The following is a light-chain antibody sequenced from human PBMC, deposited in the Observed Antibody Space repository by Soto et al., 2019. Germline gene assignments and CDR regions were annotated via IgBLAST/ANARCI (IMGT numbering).Light chain of an antibody. CDR1: QSCRNW. V-gene: IGKV1-5*01. Sequence: DVRMTLSPSALSASDEDTVTITFRASQSCRNWLAWYQQKAGKAPRLLIYDASTLQSGVPSRFSGSGSGTEFSLTISSLQPDEFATYYCQCYSSYPWTFGQGTKVDIK. CDR2: DAS. J-gene: IGKJ1*01. CDR3: QCYSSYPWT.